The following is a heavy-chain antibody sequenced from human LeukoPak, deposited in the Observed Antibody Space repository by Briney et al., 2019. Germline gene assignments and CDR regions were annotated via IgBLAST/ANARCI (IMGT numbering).Heavy chain of an antibody. CDR2: IYYSGST. V-gene: IGHV4-59*01. J-gene: IGHJ6*03. CDR3: ARDLMVRGSYYYYMDV. CDR1: GGSFSGYY. Sequence: PSETLSLTCAVYGGSFSGYYWSWIRQPPGKGLEWIGYIYYSGSTNYNPSLKSRVTISVDTSKNQFSLKLSSVTAADTAVYYCARDLMVRGSYYYYMDVWGKGTTVTVSS. D-gene: IGHD3-10*01.